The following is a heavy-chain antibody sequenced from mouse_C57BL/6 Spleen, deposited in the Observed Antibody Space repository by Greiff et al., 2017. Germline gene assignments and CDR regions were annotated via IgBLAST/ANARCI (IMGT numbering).Heavy chain of an antibody. Sequence: VQLKQSGPELVKPGASVKIPCKASGYTFTDYNMDWVKQSHGKSLEWIGDINPNNGGTIYNQKFKGKATLTVDKSSSTAYMELRSLTSEDTAVYYCARGYYGSSTGYFDVWGTGTTVTVSS. V-gene: IGHV1-18*01. J-gene: IGHJ1*03. D-gene: IGHD1-1*01. CDR1: GYTFTDYN. CDR2: INPNNGGT. CDR3: ARGYYGSSTGYFDV.